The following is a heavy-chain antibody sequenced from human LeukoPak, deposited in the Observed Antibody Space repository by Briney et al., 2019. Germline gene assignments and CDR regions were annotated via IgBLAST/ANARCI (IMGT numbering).Heavy chain of an antibody. D-gene: IGHD3-10*01. CDR3: ATNLWFGELRAYYFDY. CDR1: GGTFSSDA. J-gene: IGHJ4*02. Sequence: SVKVSCKASGGTFSSDAISWVRQAPGQGLEWMGGIIPIFGTANYAQKFQGRVTITADKSTSTAYMELSSLRSEDTAVYYCATNLWFGELRAYYFDYWGQGTLVTVSS. V-gene: IGHV1-69*06. CDR2: IIPIFGTA.